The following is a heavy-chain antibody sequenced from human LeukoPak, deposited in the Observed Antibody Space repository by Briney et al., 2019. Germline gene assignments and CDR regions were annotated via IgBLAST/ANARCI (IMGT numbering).Heavy chain of an antibody. Sequence: SETLSLTCAVYGGSLSGFYWSWIRQSPEKGLEWLGDINHSGTRFSNPGTTNNNPSLKSRVTISVDTSKNQFSLKLSSVTAADTAVYYCARSKAAGTYQLDNWFGPWGQGTLVTVSS. CDR2: INHSGTRFSNPGTT. J-gene: IGHJ5*02. CDR1: GGSLSGFY. V-gene: IGHV4-34*01. D-gene: IGHD6-13*01. CDR3: ARSKAAGTYQLDNWFGP.